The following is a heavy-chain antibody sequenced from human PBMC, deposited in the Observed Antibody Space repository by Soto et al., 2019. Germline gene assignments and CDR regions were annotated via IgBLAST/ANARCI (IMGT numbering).Heavy chain of an antibody. J-gene: IGHJ6*02. CDR3: TTDKTVAGSAGGMDV. V-gene: IGHV3-15*01. D-gene: IGHD6-19*01. Sequence: GGSLRLSCSASGSNFASYTMSWVRLTPGKGLEWVGFIRRIAYGGTTDYAASVKGRFTISRDDSKNTLYLQMNSLKTEDTAVYYCTTDKTVAGSAGGMDVWGQGTTVTVSS. CDR2: IRRIAYGGTT. CDR1: GSNFASYT.